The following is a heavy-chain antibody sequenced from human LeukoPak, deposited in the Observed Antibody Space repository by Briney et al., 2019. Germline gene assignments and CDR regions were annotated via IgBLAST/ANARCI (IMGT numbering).Heavy chain of an antibody. CDR1: GFTFSDYY. D-gene: IGHD4-11*01. CDR2: ISGSGSTI. Sequence: GGSVRLSCADSGFTFSDYYMSWIRQAPGKGLEWVSYISGSGSTIYYADSVKGRFTISRDNAKNSLYLQMNSLRAEDTAVYYCARGNYGYYYGMDVWGQGTTVTVSS. CDR3: ARGNYGYYYGMDV. J-gene: IGHJ6*02. V-gene: IGHV3-11*01.